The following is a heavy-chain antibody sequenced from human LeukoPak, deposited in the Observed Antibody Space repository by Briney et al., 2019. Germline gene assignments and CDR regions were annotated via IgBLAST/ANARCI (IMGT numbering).Heavy chain of an antibody. CDR1: GFTFRDCA. V-gene: IGHV3-21*01. J-gene: IGHJ4*02. Sequence: PGGSLRLSCEASGFTFRDCALNWVRQATGKGLEWVAYICHTSKYILCADSVEGRFTVSRDNAKNSLCLQMNNLRVEDTAVYYCARELGDRWGLWVSFRYPLDHWGPGTLVSVSS. CDR3: ARELGDRWGLWVSFRYPLDH. D-gene: IGHD3-16*02. CDR2: ICHTSKYI.